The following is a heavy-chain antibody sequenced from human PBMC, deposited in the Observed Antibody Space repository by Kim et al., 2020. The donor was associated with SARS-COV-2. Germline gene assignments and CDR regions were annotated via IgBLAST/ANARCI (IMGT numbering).Heavy chain of an antibody. J-gene: IGHJ6*02. V-gene: IGHV3-30*03. Sequence: GGSLRLSCAASGFTFSSYGMHWVRQAPGKGLEWVAVISYDGSNKYYADSVKGRFTISRDNSKNTLYLQMNSLRAEDTAVYYCRYYDSSGYLYGMDVWGHGTTVTVSS. CDR3: RYYDSSGYLYGMDV. D-gene: IGHD3-22*01. CDR2: ISYDGSNK. CDR1: GFTFSSYG.